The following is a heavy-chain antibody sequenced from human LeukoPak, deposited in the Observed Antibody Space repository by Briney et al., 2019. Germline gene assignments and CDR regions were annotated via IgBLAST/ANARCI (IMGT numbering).Heavy chain of an antibody. Sequence: ASVKVSCKASGGTFISYAISWVRQAPGQGLEWMGGIIPIFGTANYAQKFQGRVTITTDESTSTAYMELSSLRSEDTAVYYCASVGCSGGSCYNRFDYWGQGTLVTVSS. CDR2: IIPIFGTA. D-gene: IGHD2-15*01. CDR1: GGTFISYA. CDR3: ASVGCSGGSCYNRFDY. J-gene: IGHJ4*02. V-gene: IGHV1-69*05.